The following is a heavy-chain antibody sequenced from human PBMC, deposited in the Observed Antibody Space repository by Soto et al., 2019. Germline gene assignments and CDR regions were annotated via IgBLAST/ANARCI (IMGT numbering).Heavy chain of an antibody. J-gene: IGHJ4*02. CDR3: AAYSSYGYYFDY. CDR1: GFTFDDYA. V-gene: IGHV3-9*01. D-gene: IGHD5-18*01. CDR2: ISWNSGSI. Sequence: GGSLRLSCAASGFTFDDYAMHWVRQAPGKGLEWVSGISWNSGSIGYADSVKGRFTISRDNAKNSLYLQMNSLRAEDTALYYCAAYSSYGYYFDYWGQGTLVTVSS.